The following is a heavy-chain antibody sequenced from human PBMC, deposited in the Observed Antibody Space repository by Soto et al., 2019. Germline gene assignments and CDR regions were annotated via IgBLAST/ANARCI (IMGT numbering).Heavy chain of an antibody. J-gene: IGHJ4*02. CDR1: GFTFSSYA. CDR2: ISSNGGST. D-gene: IGHD3-22*01. CDR3: VKARPVYYDSSGYYAH. Sequence: GGSLRLSCSASGFTFSSYAMHWVRQAPGKGLEYVSAISSNGGSTYYADSVKGRFTISRDNSKNTLYLQMSSLRAEDTAVYYCVKARPVYYDSSGYYAHWGQGTLVTVSS. V-gene: IGHV3-64D*08.